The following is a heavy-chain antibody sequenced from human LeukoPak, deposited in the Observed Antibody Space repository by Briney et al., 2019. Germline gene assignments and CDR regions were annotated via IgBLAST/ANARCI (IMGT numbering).Heavy chain of an antibody. CDR3: ARHGGAYGDYWYYFDY. Sequence: SETLSLTCTVSGGSISSYYWSWIRQPPGKGLEWIGYIYYSGSTNYNPSLKSRVTISVDTSKNQFSLKLRSVTAADTAVYYCARHGGAYGDYWYYFDYWGQGTLVTVSS. CDR2: IYYSGST. V-gene: IGHV4-59*08. CDR1: GGSISSYY. J-gene: IGHJ4*02. D-gene: IGHD4-17*01.